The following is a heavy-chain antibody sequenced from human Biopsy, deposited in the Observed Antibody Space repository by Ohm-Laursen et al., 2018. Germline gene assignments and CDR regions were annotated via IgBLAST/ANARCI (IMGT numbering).Heavy chain of an antibody. V-gene: IGHV4-34*01. D-gene: IGHD3-22*01. CDR1: SGSFSSNY. J-gene: IGHJ2*01. CDR3: ARDRGYYSDRTVPGYFDL. CDR2: ITHSGYT. Sequence: TLSLTCAVYSGSFSSNYWTWIRQPPGKGLEWIGEITHSGYTDYNPSPQSRVTISVDTSKNHFSLRLRSVTPADTAIYYCARDRGYYSDRTVPGYFDLWGRGTLVTVSS.